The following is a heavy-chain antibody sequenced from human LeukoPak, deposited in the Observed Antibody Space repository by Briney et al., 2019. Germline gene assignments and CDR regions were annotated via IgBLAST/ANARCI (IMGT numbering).Heavy chain of an antibody. J-gene: IGHJ4*02. CDR2: IYYSGST. CDR3: ARLGQLATTDFDY. V-gene: IGHV4-39*07. Sequence: SETLSLTCTVSGGSISSSSYYWGWIRQPPGKGLEWIGSIYYSGSTYYNPSLKSRVTISVDTSKNQFSLKLSSVTAADTAVYYCARLGQLATTDFDYWGQGTLVTVSS. D-gene: IGHD4-17*01. CDR1: GGSISSSSYY.